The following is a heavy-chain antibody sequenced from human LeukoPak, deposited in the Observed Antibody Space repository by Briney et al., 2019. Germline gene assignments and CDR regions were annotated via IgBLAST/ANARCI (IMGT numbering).Heavy chain of an antibody. CDR1: GGSISSSSYY. V-gene: IGHV4-39*07. D-gene: IGHD6-19*01. Sequence: SETLSLTCTVSGGSISSSSYYWGWIRQPPGKWLEWIGSIYYSGSTYYNPSLKSRVTISVDTSKNQFSLKLSSVTAADTAVYYCARVKYSSGWFDPWGQGTLVTVSS. CDR2: IYYSGST. J-gene: IGHJ5*02. CDR3: ARVKYSSGWFDP.